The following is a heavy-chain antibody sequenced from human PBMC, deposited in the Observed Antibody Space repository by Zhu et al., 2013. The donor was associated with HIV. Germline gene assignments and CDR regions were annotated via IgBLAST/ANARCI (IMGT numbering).Heavy chain of an antibody. CDR3: ASGSGSYYLLDY. CDR1: GGSISSYY. D-gene: IGHD1-26*01. CDR2: IYYSGST. J-gene: IGHJ4*02. Sequence: QVQLQESGPGLVKPSETLSLTCTVSGGSISSYYWSWIRQPPGKGLEWIGYIYYSGSTNYNPSLKSRVTISVDTSKNQFSLKLSSVTAADTAVYYCASGSGSYYLLDYWGQGTLVTVSS. V-gene: IGHV4-59*01.